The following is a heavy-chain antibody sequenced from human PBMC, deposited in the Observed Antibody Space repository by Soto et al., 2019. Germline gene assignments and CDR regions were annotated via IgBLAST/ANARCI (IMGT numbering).Heavy chain of an antibody. CDR3: AAGGGLPRYY. J-gene: IGHJ4*02. Sequence: PSETLSLTCTVSGGSISNSRYYWAWIRQPPGKGLEWIGSIYHTGNTYYNPSLKSRVTISVDTSKNQFSLKLSSVTAADTAVYYCAAGGGLPRYYWGQGTLVTVSS. D-gene: IGHD5-12*01. CDR1: GGSISNSRYY. V-gene: IGHV4-39*07. CDR2: IYHTGNT.